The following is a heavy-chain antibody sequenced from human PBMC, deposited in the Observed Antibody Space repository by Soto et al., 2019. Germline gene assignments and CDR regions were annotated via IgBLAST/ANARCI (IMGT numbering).Heavy chain of an antibody. V-gene: IGHV4-4*02. D-gene: IGHD3-10*01. CDR2: IYHSGST. CDR1: GGSISSSNW. J-gene: IGHJ6*02. Sequence: SETLSLTCAVSGGSISSSNWWSWVRQPPGKGLEWIGEIYHSGSTNYNPSLKSRVTISVDKSKNQFSLKLSSVTAADTAVYYCARDIGVRGVDYYYYGMDVWGQGTTVTVSS. CDR3: ARDIGVRGVDYYYYGMDV.